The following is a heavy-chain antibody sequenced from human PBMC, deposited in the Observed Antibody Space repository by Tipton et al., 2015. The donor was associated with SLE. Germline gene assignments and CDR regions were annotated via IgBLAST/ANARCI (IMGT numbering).Heavy chain of an antibody. Sequence: TLSLTCAVYGGSFSGYYWGWIRQPPGKGLEWIGSIYYSGSTYYNPSLKSRVTISVDTSKNQFSLKLSSVTAADTAVYYCARVESGSYGVAFDIWGQGTMVTVSS. CDR3: ARVESGSYGVAFDI. CDR1: GGSFSGYY. CDR2: IYYSGST. V-gene: IGHV4-34*01. J-gene: IGHJ3*02. D-gene: IGHD1-26*01.